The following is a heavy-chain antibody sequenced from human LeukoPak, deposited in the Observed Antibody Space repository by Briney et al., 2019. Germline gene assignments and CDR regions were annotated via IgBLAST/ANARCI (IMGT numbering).Heavy chain of an antibody. CDR3: ARDWRGITMIVVDNDAFDI. Sequence: ASVKVSCKASGYTFTSYYMHWVRQAPGQGHEWMGIINPSGGSTSYAQKFQGRVTMTRDTSTSTVYMELSSLRSEDTAVYYCARDWRGITMIVVDNDAFDIWGQGTMVTVSS. CDR1: GYTFTSYY. D-gene: IGHD3-22*01. CDR2: INPSGGST. J-gene: IGHJ3*02. V-gene: IGHV1-46*01.